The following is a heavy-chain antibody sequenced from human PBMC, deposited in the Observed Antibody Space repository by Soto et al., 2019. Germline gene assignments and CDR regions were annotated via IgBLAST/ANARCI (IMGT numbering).Heavy chain of an antibody. D-gene: IGHD4-4*01. CDR3: ARAGFTVTAPYYFDY. V-gene: IGHV4-34*01. J-gene: IGHJ4*02. CDR2: INHSGST. CDR1: GGSFSGYY. Sequence: SETLSLTCAVCGGSFSGYYWSWIRQPPGKGLEWIGEINHSGSTNYNPSLKSRVTISVDTSKNQFSLKLSSVTAADTAVYYCARAGFTVTAPYYFDYWGQGTLVTVSS.